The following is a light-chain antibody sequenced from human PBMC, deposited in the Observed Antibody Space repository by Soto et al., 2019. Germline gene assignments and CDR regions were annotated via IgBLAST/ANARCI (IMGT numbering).Light chain of an antibody. Sequence: QSVLTQPPSVSAAPGQKVTISCSGSSSKTGNNYVSWYQQLPGTAPKLLICDNDKRPSGIPDRFSGSKSGTSATLGITGLQTGDEADYYCGTWDSSLSAYVFGTGTKLTVL. J-gene: IGLJ1*01. CDR3: GTWDSSLSAYV. V-gene: IGLV1-51*01. CDR1: SSKTGNNY. CDR2: DND.